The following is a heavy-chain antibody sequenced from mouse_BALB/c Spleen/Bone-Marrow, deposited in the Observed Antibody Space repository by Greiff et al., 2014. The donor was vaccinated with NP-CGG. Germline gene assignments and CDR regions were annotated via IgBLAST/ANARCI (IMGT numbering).Heavy chain of an antibody. J-gene: IGHJ4*01. V-gene: IGHV1S130*01. D-gene: IGHD2-3*01. CDR1: GYTFTSTW. Sequence: QVQLKQSGSVLVRPGDSVKLSCKASGYTFTSTWIHWAKQRPGQGLEWIGEIHPNSGNTKYNEKLKGKATLTADTSSSTAYVDPSSLTSEDSAVYYCTRDGVGGAMDYWGQGTSVTVSS. CDR3: TRDGVGGAMDY. CDR2: IHPNSGNT.